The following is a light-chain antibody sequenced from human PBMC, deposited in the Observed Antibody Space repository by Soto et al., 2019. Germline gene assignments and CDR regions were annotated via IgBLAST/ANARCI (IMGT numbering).Light chain of an antibody. CDR3: GSWDSSLSAYA. J-gene: IGLJ1*01. CDR1: SSNIGGNS. V-gene: IGLV1-51*01. CDR2: DDN. Sequence: QSVMTQPPSVSAAPGQKVTISCSGSSSNIGGNSVSWYQQLPGTAPKLIIYDDNKRPSGIPDRFSGSKSGTSATLGITGFQTGDEADYYCGSWDSSLSAYAFGTGTKLTVL.